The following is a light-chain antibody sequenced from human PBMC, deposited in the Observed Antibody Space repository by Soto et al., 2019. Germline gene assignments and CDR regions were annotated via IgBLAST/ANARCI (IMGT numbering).Light chain of an antibody. CDR3: QQTYTTPET. J-gene: IGKJ1*01. CDR1: QSLSNNIY. CDR2: GAS. V-gene: IGKV3-20*01. Sequence: EIGLTQSPGTLSLSPGSRATLSCRASQSLSNNIYLAWYQQQPGQAPRLLIYGASSRASGIPNRFSGSGSGTEFTLTISSLQPEDFATYSCQQTYTTPETFGQGTKVDIK.